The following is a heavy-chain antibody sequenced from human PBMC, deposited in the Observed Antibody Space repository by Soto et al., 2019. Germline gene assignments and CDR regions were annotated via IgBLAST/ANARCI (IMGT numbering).Heavy chain of an antibody. D-gene: IGHD6-19*01. CDR3: ARDGVSHTAVAGTQYYDMDV. J-gene: IGHJ6*02. CDR1: GFSVSGNS. Sequence: EVQLVASGGDLIQPGGSLRLSCGGSGFSVSGNSLSWVRQAPGKGLEWVSYMYVDGSTYYADSVRGRFTLSRDNSKNTLYLQMNNLRGEDTAVYYCARDGVSHTAVAGTQYYDMDVWGQGTTVTVSS. CDR2: MYVDGST. V-gene: IGHV3-53*01.